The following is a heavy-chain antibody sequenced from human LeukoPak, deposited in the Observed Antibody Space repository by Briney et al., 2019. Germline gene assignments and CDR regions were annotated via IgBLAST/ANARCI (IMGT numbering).Heavy chain of an antibody. CDR2: IYYSGST. D-gene: IGHD5-12*01. Sequence: PSETPSLTCTVSGGSISSSSYYWGWIRQPPGKGLEWIGSIYYSGSTCYNPSLKSRVTISVDTSKNQFSLKLSSVTAADTAVYYCASPSGYDGVEINRGQGTLVTVSS. J-gene: IGHJ4*02. CDR3: ASPSGYDGVEIN. V-gene: IGHV4-39*07. CDR1: GGSISSSSYY.